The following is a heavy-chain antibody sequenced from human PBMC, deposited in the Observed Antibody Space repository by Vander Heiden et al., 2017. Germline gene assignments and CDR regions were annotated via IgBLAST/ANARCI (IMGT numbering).Heavy chain of an antibody. CDR2: IHSGGSS. V-gene: IGHV3-53*01. J-gene: IGHJ4*02. Sequence: EVQLVESGGGLTQPGGSLRLSCAASGFTVSSNYMGWVRQAPGKGLEWVSVIHSGGSSYYADSVKGRFTISRDNSKNTLYLQMNSLRADDTAVYYCASAGATDYWGQGTLVTVSS. CDR1: GFTVSSNY. CDR3: ASAGATDY. D-gene: IGHD5-12*01.